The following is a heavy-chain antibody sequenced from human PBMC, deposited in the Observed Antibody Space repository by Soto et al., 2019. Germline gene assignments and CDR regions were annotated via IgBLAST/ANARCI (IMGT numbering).Heavy chain of an antibody. CDR1: GGSISSGDYY. J-gene: IGHJ3*02. Sequence: QVQLQESGPGLVKPSRTLSLTCTVSGGSISSGDYYWSWIRQPPGKGLEWIGYIYYSGSTYYNPSLKSRVTISVDTSKNQFSLKLSSVTAADTAVYYCARDLYYDSSGYYYGDDAFDIWGQGTMVTVSS. D-gene: IGHD3-22*01. CDR2: IYYSGST. CDR3: ARDLYYDSSGYYYGDDAFDI. V-gene: IGHV4-30-4*01.